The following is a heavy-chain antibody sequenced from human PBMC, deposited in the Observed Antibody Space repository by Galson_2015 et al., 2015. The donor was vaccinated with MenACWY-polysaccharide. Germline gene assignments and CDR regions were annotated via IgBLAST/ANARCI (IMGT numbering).Heavy chain of an antibody. Sequence: ETLSLTCAVNGGSFSDYYWTWIRQAPGMRPEWIGEVNHSGNTNYTPSLKSRVPISVDTSKHQFSLKLTSVTVADTAVYYCARGDFWSGSPWDFWGQGTLVTVSS. CDR1: GGSFSDYY. CDR3: ARGDFWSGSPWDF. D-gene: IGHD3-3*01. CDR2: VNHSGNT. V-gene: IGHV4-34*01. J-gene: IGHJ4*02.